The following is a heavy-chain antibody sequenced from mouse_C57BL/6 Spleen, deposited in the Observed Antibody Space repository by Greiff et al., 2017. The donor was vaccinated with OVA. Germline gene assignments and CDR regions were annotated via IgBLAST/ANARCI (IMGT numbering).Heavy chain of an antibody. CDR3: AREEAYDYDGGQGYFDY. D-gene: IGHD2-4*01. J-gene: IGHJ2*01. CDR1: GFTFSSYA. V-gene: IGHV5-4*01. Sequence: EVQRVESGGGLVKPGGSLKLSCAASGFTFSSYAMSWVRPTPEKRLEWVATISDGGSYTYYPDNVKGRFTISRDNAKNNLYLQMSHLKSEDTAMYYCAREEAYDYDGGQGYFDYWGQGTTLTVSS. CDR2: ISDGGSYT.